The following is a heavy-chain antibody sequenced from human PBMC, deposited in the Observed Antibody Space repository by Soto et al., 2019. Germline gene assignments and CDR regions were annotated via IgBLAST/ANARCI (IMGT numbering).Heavy chain of an antibody. CDR2: ISSSGSTI. CDR1: GFTFSSYE. CDR3: ARLAIAARQVHYYDYGMDV. J-gene: IGHJ6*02. V-gene: IGHV3-48*03. D-gene: IGHD6-6*01. Sequence: GGSLRLSCAASGFTFSSYEMNWVRQAPGKGLEWVSYISSSGSTIYYADSVKGRFTISRDNAKNSLYLQMNSLRAEDTAVYYCARLAIAARQVHYYDYGMDVWGQGTTVTVSS.